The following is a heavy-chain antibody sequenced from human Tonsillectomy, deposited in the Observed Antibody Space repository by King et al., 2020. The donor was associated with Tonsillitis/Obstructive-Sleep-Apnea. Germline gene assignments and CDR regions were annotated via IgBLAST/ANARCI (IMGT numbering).Heavy chain of an antibody. D-gene: IGHD6-19*01. CDR1: GFTFSNAW. CDR2: SKSKINGGTP. CDR3: ATVTAKDYSSGWYGAFDI. V-gene: IGHV3-15*01. Sequence: VQLVESGGGLVKPGGSLRLSCAASGFTFSNAWMSWVRQAPGKGLEWVGRSKSKINGGTPDSAAAVNGRFTISRDDSTNTLYLQMNSLKTEDTAVYYCATVTAKDYSSGWYGAFDIWGQGTMVTVSS. J-gene: IGHJ3*02.